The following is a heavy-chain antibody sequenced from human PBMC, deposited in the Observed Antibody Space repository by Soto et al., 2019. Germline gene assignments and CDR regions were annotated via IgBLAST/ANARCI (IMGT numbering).Heavy chain of an antibody. D-gene: IGHD6-6*01. CDR3: AGGSGRIAARPQRDNWFGP. V-gene: IGHV1-69*01. Sequence: QVQLVQSGAEVKKPGSSVKVSCKASGGTFSSYAISWVRQAPGQGLEWMGGIIPIFGTANYAQKFQGRVTITADESTGTGYMEPSSLRTEDTAVYFCAGGSGRIAARPQRDNWFGPWGQGTLVTGSS. CDR2: IIPIFGTA. J-gene: IGHJ5*02. CDR1: GGTFSSYA.